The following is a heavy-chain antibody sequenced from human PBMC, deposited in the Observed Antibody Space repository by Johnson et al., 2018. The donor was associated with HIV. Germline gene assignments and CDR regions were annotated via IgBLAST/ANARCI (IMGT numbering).Heavy chain of an antibody. CDR2: ISFDGSHK. CDR1: GFAFSNYG. CDR3: AKDKFMFLENPVDAFDV. Sequence: QVQLVESGGGVVQPGRSLRLSCPASGFAFSNYGMHWVRQAPGKGLEWVAVISFDGSHKYYTDSVKGLSTISRDNSNNTLYLHMNSLRPDDTGVYYCAKDKFMFLENPVDAFDVWGQGTMVTFSS. J-gene: IGHJ3*01. V-gene: IGHV3-30*18. D-gene: IGHD3-3*01.